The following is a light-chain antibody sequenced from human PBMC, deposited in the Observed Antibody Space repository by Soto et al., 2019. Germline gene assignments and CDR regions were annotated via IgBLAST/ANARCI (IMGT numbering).Light chain of an antibody. CDR3: QSYDSSLSGVV. CDR2: ANS. V-gene: IGLV1-40*01. J-gene: IGLJ2*01. CDR1: SSNIGAGYD. Sequence: QSVLTQPPPVSGAPGQRVTISCTGSSSNIGAGYDVHWYQQLPGTAPKLLIYANSNRPSGVPDRFSGSKSGTSASLAITGLQAEDEADYYCQSYDSSLSGVVFGGGTKLTVL.